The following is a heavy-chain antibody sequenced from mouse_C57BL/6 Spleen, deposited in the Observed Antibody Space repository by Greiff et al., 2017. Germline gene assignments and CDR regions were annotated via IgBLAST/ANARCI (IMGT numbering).Heavy chain of an antibody. CDR2: ISDGGSYT. CDR3: ARDLSTGTDY. D-gene: IGHD4-1*02. CDR1: GFTFSSYA. Sequence: EVQGVESGGGLVKPGGSLKLSCAASGFTFSSYAMSWVRQTPEKRLEWVATISDGGSYTYYPDNVKGRFTISRDNAKNNLYLQMSHLKSEDTAMYYCARDLSTGTDYGGQGTTLTVSS. J-gene: IGHJ2*01. V-gene: IGHV5-4*01.